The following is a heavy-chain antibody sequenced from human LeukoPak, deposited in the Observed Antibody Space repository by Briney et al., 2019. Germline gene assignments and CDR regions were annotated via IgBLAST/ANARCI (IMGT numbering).Heavy chain of an antibody. CDR2: ISAYNGNT. CDR1: GYTFTSYG. CDR3: ARDEYASSWYYFDY. J-gene: IGHJ4*02. D-gene: IGHD6-13*01. V-gene: IGHV1-18*01. Sequence: ASVKVSCKASGYTFTSYGISWVRQAPGQGLEWMGWISAYNGNTNYAQKLQGRVTMTTDTSTSTAYMELRSLRSDDTAVYYCARDEYASSWYYFDYWGQGTPVTASS.